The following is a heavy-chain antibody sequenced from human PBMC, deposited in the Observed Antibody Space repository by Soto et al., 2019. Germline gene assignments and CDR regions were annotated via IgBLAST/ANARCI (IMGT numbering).Heavy chain of an antibody. CDR2: IHYTGRT. V-gene: IGHV4-31*03. Sequence: KPSETLSLTCSVSGGSINSGAYYWSWIRHYPGKGREWIGYIHYTGRTYYNPSLESRATISVDTSKKHFSLKLSSVTAADTDVYYCARVSATGTRWFDPWGQGTLVTVSS. CDR3: ARVSATGTRWFDP. CDR1: GGSINSGAYY. J-gene: IGHJ5*02. D-gene: IGHD6-13*01.